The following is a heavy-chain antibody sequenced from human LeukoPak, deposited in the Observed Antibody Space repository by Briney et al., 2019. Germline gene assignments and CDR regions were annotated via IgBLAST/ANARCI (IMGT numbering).Heavy chain of an antibody. CDR3: ARWPPYYYDSSGYSAYYYYGMDV. D-gene: IGHD3-22*01. J-gene: IGHJ6*02. CDR1: GYTFTRYG. CDR2: IRAYNGNT. V-gene: IGHV1-18*01. Sequence: ASVKVSCKASGYTFTRYGISWVRQAPGQGPEWMGWIRAYNGNTNYAQKLQGRVTMTTDTSTSTAYMELRSLRSDDTAVYYCARWPPYYYDSSGYSAYYYYGMDVWGQGTTVTVSS.